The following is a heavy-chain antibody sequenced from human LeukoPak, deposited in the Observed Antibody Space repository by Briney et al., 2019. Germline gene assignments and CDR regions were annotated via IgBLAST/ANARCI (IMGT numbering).Heavy chain of an antibody. J-gene: IGHJ4*02. Sequence: GASVNVSCKASGYTFTGYYMHRVREAPGHGLEWLGWINPNSGGTNYAQKFQGRVTMTRDTSISTAYIGLGRLRSEDTAVYYCARANTDTAIHFDYWGQGTLVTVSS. CDR1: GYTFTGYY. CDR2: INPNSGGT. V-gene: IGHV1-2*02. D-gene: IGHD5-18*01. CDR3: ARANTDTAIHFDY.